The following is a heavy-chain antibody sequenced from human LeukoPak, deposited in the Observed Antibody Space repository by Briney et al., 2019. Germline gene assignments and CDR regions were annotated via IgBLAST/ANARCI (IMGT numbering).Heavy chain of an antibody. CDR3: ARDSGFMTTPYPYYMDV. Sequence: ASVKVSCKVSGYTLSELSMHWVRQAPGKGLEWMGGFDPEDGETIYAQKFQGRVTMTRDTSTSTVYMELSSLRSEDTAVYYCARDSGFMTTPYPYYMDVWGKGTTVTISS. CDR1: GYTLSELS. J-gene: IGHJ6*03. CDR2: FDPEDGET. V-gene: IGHV1-24*01. D-gene: IGHD2-15*01.